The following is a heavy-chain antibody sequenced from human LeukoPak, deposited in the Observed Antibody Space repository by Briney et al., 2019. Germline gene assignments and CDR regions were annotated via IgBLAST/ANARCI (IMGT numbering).Heavy chain of an antibody. Sequence: PGGSLRLSCAASGFTFSSYWMHWVRQAPGKGLVWVSRINCNGSSTSYADSVKGRFTISRDNAKNTLYLEMNSLRAEDTAVYYCARATMVRGVIIKQFWYFDLWGRGTLATVSS. V-gene: IGHV3-74*01. CDR2: INCNGSST. J-gene: IGHJ2*01. CDR1: GFTFSSYW. CDR3: ARATMVRGVIIKQFWYFDL. D-gene: IGHD3-10*01.